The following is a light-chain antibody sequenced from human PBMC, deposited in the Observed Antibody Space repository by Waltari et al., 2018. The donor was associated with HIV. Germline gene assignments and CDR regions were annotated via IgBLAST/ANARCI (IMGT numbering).Light chain of an antibody. Sequence: DIVMTQSPLSVPVTPGESASIACRSSQSLHDNNGYNYLEWYVQQPGQFPQLLIYLASNRASGVPEKFSGSGLGTDFTLKISRVEAEDVGVYYCMQALQNPLTFGGGTKVEI. CDR2: LAS. J-gene: IGKJ4*01. CDR3: MQALQNPLT. CDR1: QSLHDNNGYNY. V-gene: IGKV2-28*01.